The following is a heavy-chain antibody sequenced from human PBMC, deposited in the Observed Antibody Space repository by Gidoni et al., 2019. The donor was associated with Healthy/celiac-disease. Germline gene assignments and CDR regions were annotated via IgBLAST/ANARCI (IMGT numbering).Heavy chain of an antibody. CDR3: ARGNPWSGGSSYSRSGVLADI. V-gene: IGHV4-34*01. J-gene: IGHJ3*02. D-gene: IGHD2-15*01. CDR1: GGFLRGYY. CDR2: INHSGST. Sequence: QVQLQQWGAGLLKPSEPLSLTCAVYGGFLRGYYWSWIRQPPGKGLEWIGEINHSGSTNYNPSLKSRVTISVDTSKNQFSLKLSSVTAADTAVYYCARGNPWSGGSSYSRSGVLADIWGQGTMVTVSS.